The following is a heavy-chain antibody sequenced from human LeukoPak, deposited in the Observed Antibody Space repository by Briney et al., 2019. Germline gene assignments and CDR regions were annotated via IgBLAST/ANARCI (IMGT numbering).Heavy chain of an antibody. D-gene: IGHD2-2*01. V-gene: IGHV4-34*01. J-gene: IGHJ5*02. Sequence: SETLSLTCAVYGGSFSGYYWSWIRQPPGKGLEWIGEINHSGSTNHNPSLKSRVTISVDTSKNQFSLKLSSVTAADTAVYYCAYCSSTSCYPRFDPWGQGTLVTVSS. CDR2: INHSGST. CDR3: AYCSSTSCYPRFDP. CDR1: GGSFSGYY.